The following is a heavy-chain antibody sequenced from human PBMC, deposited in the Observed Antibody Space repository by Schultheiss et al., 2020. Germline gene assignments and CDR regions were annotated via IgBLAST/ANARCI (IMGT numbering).Heavy chain of an antibody. Sequence: GGSLRLACAASGFTFSSYAMHWVRQAPGKGLEWVAVISYDGSNKYYADSVKGRFTISRDNSKNTLYLQMNSLRAEDTAVYYCARDSSSSGYFDYWGQGTLVIV. CDR1: GFTFSSYA. CDR2: ISYDGSNK. CDR3: ARDSSSSGYFDY. D-gene: IGHD6-6*01. V-gene: IGHV3-30-3*01. J-gene: IGHJ4*02.